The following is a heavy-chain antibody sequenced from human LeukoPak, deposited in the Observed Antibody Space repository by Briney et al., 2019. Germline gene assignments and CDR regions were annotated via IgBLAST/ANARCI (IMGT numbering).Heavy chain of an antibody. V-gene: IGHV3-7*01. CDR3: ARNLHDY. J-gene: IGHJ4*02. CDR1: GFTFSSYG. CDR2: MKQDGGEK. Sequence: GGSLRLSCAASGFTFSSYGMHWVRQAPGKGLEWVANMKQDGGEKYYVDSVKGRFTISRDNAKNSLYLQMNSLRGGDTAVYYCARNLHDYWGQGTLVTVSS.